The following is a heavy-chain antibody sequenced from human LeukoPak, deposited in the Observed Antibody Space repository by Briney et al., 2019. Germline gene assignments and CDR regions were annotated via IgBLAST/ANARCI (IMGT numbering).Heavy chain of an antibody. V-gene: IGHV1-2*02. D-gene: IGHD3-10*01. CDR3: ARDGLAQMVDFDY. CDR1: GYTFTGSGWY. Sequence: ASVKVSCKASGYTFTGSGWYLYWLRQAPGQGLECVGWIHPNNGATLYAQKFQGRVAMTTDTSISTAYMELSRLRPDDTAMYYCARDGLAQMVDFDYWGQGTLVTVSS. CDR2: IHPNNGAT. J-gene: IGHJ4*02.